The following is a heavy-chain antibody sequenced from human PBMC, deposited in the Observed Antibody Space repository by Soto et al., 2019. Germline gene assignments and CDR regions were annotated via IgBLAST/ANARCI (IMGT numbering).Heavy chain of an antibody. D-gene: IGHD3-22*01. J-gene: IGHJ4*02. CDR1: GYTFTGYY. V-gene: IGHV1-2*04. CDR3: ARDWNSVPLYYYDSSGYSLGY. Sequence: GASVKVSCKASGYTFTGYYMHWVRQAPGQGLEWMGWINPNSGGTNYAQKFQGWVTMTRDTSISTAYMELSRLRSDDTAVYYCARDWNSVPLYYYDSSGYSLGYWGQGTLVTVSS. CDR2: INPNSGGT.